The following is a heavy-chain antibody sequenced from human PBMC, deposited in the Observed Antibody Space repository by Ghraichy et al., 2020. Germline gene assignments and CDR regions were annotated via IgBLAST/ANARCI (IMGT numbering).Heavy chain of an antibody. CDR2: INNSGST. J-gene: IGHJ4*02. D-gene: IGHD6-13*01. V-gene: IGHV4-34*01. CDR3: ARGLAAVY. CDR1: GGSFSGYY. Sequence: SETLSLTCAVYGGSFSGYYWSWIRQPPGKGLEWIGEINNSGSTNYNPSLKSRVTISVDTSKNQFSLKLSSVTAADTAVYYCARGLAAVYWGQGTLVTVSS.